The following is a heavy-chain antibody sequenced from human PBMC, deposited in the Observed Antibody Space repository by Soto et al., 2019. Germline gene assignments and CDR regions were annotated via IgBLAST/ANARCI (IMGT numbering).Heavy chain of an antibody. CDR1: GFTFSSYD. J-gene: IGHJ4*02. D-gene: IGHD5-12*01. Sequence: GGSLRLSCAASGFTFSSYDMNWVRQAPGKGLEWVSYISSSGSTIYYADSVKGRFTISRDNAKNSLYLQMNSLRAEDTAVYDCARDAIVATIDDYWGQGTLVTVSS. CDR3: ARDAIVATIDDY. CDR2: ISSSGSTI. V-gene: IGHV3-48*03.